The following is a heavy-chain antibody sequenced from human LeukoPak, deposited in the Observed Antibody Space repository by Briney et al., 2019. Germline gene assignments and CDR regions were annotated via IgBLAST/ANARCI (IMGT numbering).Heavy chain of an antibody. D-gene: IGHD6-19*01. J-gene: IGHJ4*02. V-gene: IGHV4-34*01. CDR1: GGSFSGYY. CDR2: INHSGST. CDR3: ARSPGQWLVDFDY. Sequence: SETLSLTCAVYGGSFSGYYWSWIRQPPGKGLEWIGEINHSGSTNYNPSLKSRVTISVDTSKNQSSLKLSSVTAADTAVYYCARSPGQWLVDFDYWGQGTLVTVSS.